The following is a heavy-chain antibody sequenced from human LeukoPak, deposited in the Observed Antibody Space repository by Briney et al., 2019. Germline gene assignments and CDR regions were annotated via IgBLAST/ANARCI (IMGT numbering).Heavy chain of an antibody. CDR2: VSSSGSTI. J-gene: IGHJ4*02. CDR3: ARDFPPEYYCDSSGYLDY. V-gene: IGHV3-48*03. CDR1: GFTFSSYE. D-gene: IGHD3-22*01. Sequence: GGSLRLSCAASGFTFSSYEMNWVRQAPGKGLEWVSYVSSSGSTIYYADSVKGRFTISRDNAKNSLYLQMNSLRAEDTAVYYCARDFPPEYYCDSSGYLDYWGQGTLVTVSS.